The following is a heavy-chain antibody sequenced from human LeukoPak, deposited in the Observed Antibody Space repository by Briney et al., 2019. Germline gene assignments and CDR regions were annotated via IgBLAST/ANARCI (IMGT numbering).Heavy chain of an antibody. V-gene: IGHV3-11*04. CDR1: GFTFTDTY. J-gene: IGHJ4*02. Sequence: GGSLRLSCAVSGFTFTDTYMTWIRQAPGKGLESLSYISPSGTDISYADSVKGRFTISRDNAKTSLYLQMNSLRAEDTAVYYCARDGGYYTNGIFYTLPNIDYWGQGTLVTVSS. CDR2: ISPSGTDI. CDR3: ARDGGYYTNGIFYTLPNIDY. D-gene: IGHD2-8*01.